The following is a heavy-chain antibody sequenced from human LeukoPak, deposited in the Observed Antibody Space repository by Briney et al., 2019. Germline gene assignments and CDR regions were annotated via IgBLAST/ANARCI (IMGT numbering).Heavy chain of an antibody. CDR1: GGSISSDGYS. Sequence: SETLSLTCAVSGGSISSDGYSWSWIRQPPGKGLEWIGSIYHSGSTYYNPSLKSRVTISVDTSKNQFSLKLCSVTAADTAVYYCASIITMVRGIDYWGQGTLVTVSS. CDR3: ASIITMVRGIDY. D-gene: IGHD3-10*01. V-gene: IGHV4-39*07. J-gene: IGHJ4*02. CDR2: IYHSGST.